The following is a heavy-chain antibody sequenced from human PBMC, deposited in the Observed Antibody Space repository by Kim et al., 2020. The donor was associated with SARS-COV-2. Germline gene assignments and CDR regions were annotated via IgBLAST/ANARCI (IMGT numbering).Heavy chain of an antibody. Sequence: SETLSLTCAVYGGSFSGYYWSWIRQPPGKGLEWIGEINHSGSTNYNPSLKSRVTISVDTSKNQFSLKLSSVTAADTAVYYCARGGNISVVGATSNWFDPWGQGTLVTVSS. V-gene: IGHV4-34*01. CDR3: ARGGNISVVGATSNWFDP. CDR1: GGSFSGYY. J-gene: IGHJ5*02. D-gene: IGHD1-26*01. CDR2: INHSGST.